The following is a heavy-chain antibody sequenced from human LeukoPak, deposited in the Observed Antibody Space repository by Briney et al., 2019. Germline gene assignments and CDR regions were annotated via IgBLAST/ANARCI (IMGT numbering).Heavy chain of an antibody. V-gene: IGHV3-7*03. CDR3: ARAVNSGWLGYYFDY. CDR1: GFTFSSYW. Sequence: GGSLRLSCAASGFTFSSYWMSWVRQAPGKGLEWVANIKQDGSEKYYVDSVKGRFTISRDNAKNSLYLQMNSLRAEDTAVYYCARAVNSGWLGYYFDYWGQGTLVTVSS. D-gene: IGHD6-19*01. J-gene: IGHJ4*02. CDR2: IKQDGSEK.